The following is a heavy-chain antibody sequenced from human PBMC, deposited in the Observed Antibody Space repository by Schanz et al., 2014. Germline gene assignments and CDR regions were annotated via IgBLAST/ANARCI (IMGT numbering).Heavy chain of an antibody. J-gene: IGHJ6*04. D-gene: IGHD2-2*01. V-gene: IGHV3-48*04. CDR2: ISSSGSTI. CDR3: ARDLSSLIQGDV. Sequence: EVQLVESGGGVVRPGGSLRLSCAASGFTFSTYAMSWARQTPGKGLEWVSYISSSGSTIYYADSVKGRFTISRDNAKNSLYLQMNSLRAEDTAVYYCARDLSSLIQGDVWGKGTTVTVSS. CDR1: GFTFSTYA.